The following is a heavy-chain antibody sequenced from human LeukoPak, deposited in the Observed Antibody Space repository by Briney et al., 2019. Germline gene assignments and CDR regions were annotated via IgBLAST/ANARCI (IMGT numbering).Heavy chain of an antibody. CDR1: GGSISSGSYY. V-gene: IGHV4-61*02. CDR2: IYTSGST. D-gene: IGHD2-15*01. CDR3: AREGSRYCSGGSCYFS. J-gene: IGHJ5*02. Sequence: PSETLSLTCTVSGGSISSGSYYWSWIRQPAGKGLEWIGRIYTSGSTNYNPSLKSRVTIPVDTSKNQFSLKLSSVTAADTAVYYCAREGSRYCSGGSCYFSWGQGTLVTVSS.